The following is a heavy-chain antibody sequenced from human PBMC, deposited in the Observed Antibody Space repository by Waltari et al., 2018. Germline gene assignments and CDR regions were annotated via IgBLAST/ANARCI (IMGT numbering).Heavy chain of an antibody. CDR1: GFTFSSYW. J-gene: IGHJ4*02. CDR3: ARVEYSYGPYCFDS. D-gene: IGHD5-18*01. V-gene: IGHV3-74*01. Sequence: EVQLVESGGGLVQPGGSLRLSCDASGFTFSSYWRHWVRQAPGKGLVGVSRSSSNETTTTYSDSVKGRFTISRDNAKNTLYLQMNSLRAEDTAVYYCARVEYSYGPYCFDSWGQGTPVTVSS. CDR2: SSSNETTT.